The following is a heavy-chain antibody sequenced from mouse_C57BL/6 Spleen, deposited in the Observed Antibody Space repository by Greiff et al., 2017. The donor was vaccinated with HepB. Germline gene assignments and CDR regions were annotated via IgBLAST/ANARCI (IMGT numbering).Heavy chain of an antibody. CDR2: IAPEDGET. CDR1: GFNIKDYY. D-gene: IGHD1-1*01. J-gene: IGHJ4*01. V-gene: IGHV14-2*01. CDR3: ARTYGSRPYYAMDY. Sequence: VQLQQSGAELVKPGASVKLSCTASGFNIKDYYMHWVKQRTEQGLEWIGRIAPEDGETKYAPKFQGKATITANTSSNTAYLQRSSLTSEDTAVYYCARTYGSRPYYAMDYWGQGTSVTVSS.